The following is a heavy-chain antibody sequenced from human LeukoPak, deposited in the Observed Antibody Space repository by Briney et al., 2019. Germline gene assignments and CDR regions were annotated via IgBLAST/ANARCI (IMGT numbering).Heavy chain of an antibody. V-gene: IGHV3-33*01. J-gene: IGHJ3*02. CDR3: ARPISPSRYDAFDI. CDR1: GFTFSSYG. CDR2: IWYDGSNK. Sequence: GGSLRLSCAASGFTFSSYGMHWVRQAPGKGLEWVAVIWYDGSNKYYADSVKGRFTISRDNAKNSLYLQMNSLRAEDTAVYYCARPISPSRYDAFDIWGQGAMVTVSS. D-gene: IGHD5-24*01.